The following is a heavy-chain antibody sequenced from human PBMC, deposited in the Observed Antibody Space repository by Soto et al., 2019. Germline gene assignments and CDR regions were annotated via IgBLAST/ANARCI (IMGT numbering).Heavy chain of an antibody. CDR3: ARDFKDYYDSSGYGWYFDL. D-gene: IGHD3-22*01. Sequence: QVQLVQSGAEVKKPGSSVKVSCKASGGTFSSYAISWVRQAPGQGLEWMEGIIPIFGTANYAQKFQGRVTITADESTSTAYMELSSLRSEDTAVYYCARDFKDYYDSSGYGWYFDLWGRGTLVTVSS. V-gene: IGHV1-69*01. CDR1: GGTFSSYA. J-gene: IGHJ2*01. CDR2: IIPIFGTA.